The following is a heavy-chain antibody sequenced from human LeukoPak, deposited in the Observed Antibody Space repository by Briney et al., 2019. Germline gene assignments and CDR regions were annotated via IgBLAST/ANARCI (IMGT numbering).Heavy chain of an antibody. CDR2: IYYSGST. Sequence: SETLSLTCPVSGGSISSSSYYWGWIRQPPGKGLEWIGSIYYSGSTYYNPSLKSRVTISVDTSKNQFSLKLSSVTAADTAVYYCASYFMVRGVITNYFDYWGQGTLVTVSS. CDR1: GGSISSSSYY. V-gene: IGHV4-39*07. J-gene: IGHJ4*02. CDR3: ASYFMVRGVITNYFDY. D-gene: IGHD3-10*01.